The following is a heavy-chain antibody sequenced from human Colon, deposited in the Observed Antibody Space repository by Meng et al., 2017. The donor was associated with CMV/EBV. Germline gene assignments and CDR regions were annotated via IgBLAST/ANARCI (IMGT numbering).Heavy chain of an antibody. V-gene: IGHV6-1*01. CDR2: TYYRSKWYN. Sequence: ISGGSVSSNSDAWNWIRQSPSRGLEWLGRTYYRSKWYNDNAVSVKSRITINPDTSKNQFSRQLNSVTPEDTAVYYCARGSSSSRSFDYWGQGTLVTVSS. CDR1: GGSVSSNSDA. J-gene: IGHJ4*02. D-gene: IGHD6-6*01. CDR3: ARGSSSSRSFDY.